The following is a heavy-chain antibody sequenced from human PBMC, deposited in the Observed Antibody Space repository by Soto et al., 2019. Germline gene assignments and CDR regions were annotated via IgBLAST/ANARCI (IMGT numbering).Heavy chain of an antibody. J-gene: IGHJ4*02. V-gene: IGHV3-30-3*01. CDR3: ARDPVDTAMSFDY. CDR1: GFTFSSYA. Sequence: PGGSLRLSCAASGFTFSSYAMHWVRQAPGKGLEWVAVISYDGSNKYYADSVKGRFTISRDNSKNTLYLQMNSLRAEDTAVYYCARDPVDTAMSFDYWGQGTLVTVSS. D-gene: IGHD5-18*01. CDR2: ISYDGSNK.